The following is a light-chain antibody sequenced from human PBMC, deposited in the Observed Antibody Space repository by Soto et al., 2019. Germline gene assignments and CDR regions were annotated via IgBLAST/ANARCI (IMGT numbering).Light chain of an antibody. CDR1: QSISSW. CDR3: QQYNSYWT. Sequence: DIQMTQSPSARSASAGGRGTITCRASQSISSWLAWYQQKPGKAPKLLIYAASSLESGVPSRFSGSGSGTEFTLTISSLQPDDFATYYCQQYNSYWTFGQGTKVDIK. V-gene: IGKV1-5*03. CDR2: AAS. J-gene: IGKJ1*01.